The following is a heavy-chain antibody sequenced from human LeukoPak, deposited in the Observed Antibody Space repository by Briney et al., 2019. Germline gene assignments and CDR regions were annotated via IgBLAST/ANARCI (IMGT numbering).Heavy chain of an antibody. Sequence: ASVNVSCKASGYTFTSYDINWVRQATGQGLEWMGWMNPNSGNTGYAQKFQGRVTMTRNTSISTAYMELSSLRSEDAAVYYCARGTRRGYYYYGMDVWGQGTTVTVSS. CDR2: MNPNSGNT. V-gene: IGHV1-8*01. CDR3: ARGTRRGYYYYGMDV. CDR1: GYTFTSYD. J-gene: IGHJ6*02.